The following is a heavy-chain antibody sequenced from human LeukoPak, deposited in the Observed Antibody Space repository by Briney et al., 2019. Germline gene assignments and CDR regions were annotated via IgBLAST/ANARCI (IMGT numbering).Heavy chain of an antibody. CDR1: GYSFSSGYY. CDR3: ARESWGSIDY. CDR2: IYYSGST. Sequence: AETLSLTCTVSGYSFSSGYYWCGSRPPPGGGLEWMGNIYYSGSTYYNPSLKSRVTISVDTSKNQFSLKLSSVTAADTAVYYCARESWGSIDYWGQGTLVTVSS. V-gene: IGHV4-38-2*02. D-gene: IGHD6-13*01. J-gene: IGHJ4*02.